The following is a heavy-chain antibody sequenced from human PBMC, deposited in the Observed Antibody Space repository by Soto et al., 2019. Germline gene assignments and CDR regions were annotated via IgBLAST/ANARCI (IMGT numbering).Heavy chain of an antibody. Sequence: PGGSLRLSCAASGFTFDDYAMHWVRQAPGKGLEWVSGISWNSGSIGYADSVKGRFTISRDNAKNSLYLQMNSLRAEDTALYYCAKESRITIFGVATNWFDPWGQGTLVTVSS. CDR2: ISWNSGSI. J-gene: IGHJ5*02. CDR3: AKESRITIFGVATNWFDP. D-gene: IGHD3-3*01. V-gene: IGHV3-9*01. CDR1: GFTFDDYA.